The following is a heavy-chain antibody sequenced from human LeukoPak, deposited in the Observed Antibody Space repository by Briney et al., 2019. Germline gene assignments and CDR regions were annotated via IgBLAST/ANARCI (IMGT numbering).Heavy chain of an antibody. CDR3: ARRGSVPAAMPYDY. CDR2: INHSGST. D-gene: IGHD2-2*01. J-gene: IGHJ4*02. V-gene: IGHV4-34*01. CDR1: GGSFSGYY. Sequence: SETLSLTCAVYGGSFSGYYWSWIRQPPGKGLEWIGEINHSGSTNYNPSLNSRVTISVDTSKNQFSLKLSSVTAADTAVYYCARRGSVPAAMPYDYWGQGTLVTVSS.